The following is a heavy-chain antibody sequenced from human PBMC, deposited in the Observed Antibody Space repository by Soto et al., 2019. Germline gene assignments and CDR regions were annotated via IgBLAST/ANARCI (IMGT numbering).Heavy chain of an antibody. V-gene: IGHV3-23*01. D-gene: IGHD5-12*01. CDR3: ARNRGYSGYDPLD. CDR1: GFNFNIFV. Sequence: HPGGSLRLSCAASGFNFNIFVMSWVRQAPGKGLEWVCSISGSGVDTYYADSVKGRFTISRENSKSTVYLQMNSLRDEDTAVYYCARNRGYSGYDPLDWGQGTLVTVSS. CDR2: ISGSGVDT. J-gene: IGHJ4*02.